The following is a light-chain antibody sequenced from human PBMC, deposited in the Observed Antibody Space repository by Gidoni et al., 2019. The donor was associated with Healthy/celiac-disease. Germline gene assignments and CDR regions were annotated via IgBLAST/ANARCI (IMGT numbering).Light chain of an antibody. CDR2: WAS. J-gene: IGKJ2*01. V-gene: IGKV4-1*01. Sequence: DIVMTQSPDSLAVSLGERATINCKSSQSVLYRSNNKNYLAWYQQKPGQPPKLLIFWASTRESGVPDRFSGSGSVTDFTLTISSLQAEDVAVYYCQQYYSTPYTFGQGTKLEIE. CDR3: QQYYSTPYT. CDR1: QSVLYRSNNKNY.